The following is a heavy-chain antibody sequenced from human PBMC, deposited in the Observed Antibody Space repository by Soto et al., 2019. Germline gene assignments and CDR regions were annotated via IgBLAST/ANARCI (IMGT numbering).Heavy chain of an antibody. CDR3: ARGGGSGFDY. J-gene: IGHJ4*02. CDR1: GYSISSGYY. CDR2: IFHSGST. D-gene: IGHD3-16*01. Sequence: PSETLSLTCAVSGYSISSGYYWGWIRQPPGKGLEWIGSIFHSGSTYYNPSLKSRVTISVDTSKNQFSLKLSSVTATDTAVYYCARGGGSGFDYWGQGILVTVSS. V-gene: IGHV4-38-2*01.